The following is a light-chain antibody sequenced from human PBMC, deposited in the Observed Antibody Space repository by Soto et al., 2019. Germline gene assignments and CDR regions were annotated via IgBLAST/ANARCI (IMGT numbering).Light chain of an antibody. J-gene: IGLJ2*01. CDR2: DVS. Sequence: QCALTQPASVSGSPGQSITISCTGTSSDIGGYNSVSWYQQHPGRAPKLMIYDVSNRPSGVSNRFSASKSGNTASLTISGLQAEDEADYYCSSYASSSTLVFGGGTKLTVL. CDR3: SSYASSSTLV. V-gene: IGLV2-14*03. CDR1: SSDIGGYNS.